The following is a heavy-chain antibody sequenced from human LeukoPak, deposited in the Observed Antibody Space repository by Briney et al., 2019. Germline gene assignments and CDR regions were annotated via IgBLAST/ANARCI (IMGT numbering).Heavy chain of an antibody. CDR2: IYYSGST. Sequence: SETLSLTCTVSGGSISSYYWSWIRQPPGKGLEWIGYIYYSGSTNYNPSLKSRVTISVLTSKNQFSLKLSSVTATDTAVYYCATLGQARGYSYGPVDYWGQGSLVTVSS. CDR1: GGSISSYY. D-gene: IGHD5-18*01. J-gene: IGHJ4*02. CDR3: ATLGQARGYSYGPVDY. V-gene: IGHV4-59*08.